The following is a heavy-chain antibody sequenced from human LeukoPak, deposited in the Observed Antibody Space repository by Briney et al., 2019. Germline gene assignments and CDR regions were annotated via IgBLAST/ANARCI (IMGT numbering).Heavy chain of an antibody. V-gene: IGHV3-53*01. CDR3: ARDRKGLDAFDI. Sequence: GESLGLSCAASGFTVSSNYINWVRQALGKGLEWVSVIYSGGSTYYADSVKGRFTISRDSSKNTLYLQMNSLRAEDTAVYYCARDRKGLDAFDIWGQGTMVTVSS. CDR2: IYSGGST. CDR1: GFTVSSNY. J-gene: IGHJ3*02.